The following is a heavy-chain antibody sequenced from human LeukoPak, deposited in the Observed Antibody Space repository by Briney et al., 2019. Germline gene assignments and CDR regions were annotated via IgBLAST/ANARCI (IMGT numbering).Heavy chain of an antibody. D-gene: IGHD1-26*01. CDR1: GYSISSGYY. J-gene: IGHJ3*02. Sequence: PSETLSLTCTVSGYSISSGYYWGWIRQPPGKGLEWIGEINHSGSTNYNPSLKSRVTISVDTSKNQFSLKLSSVTAADTAVYYCAREGARWEPSFSAFDIWGQGTMVTVSS. V-gene: IGHV4-38-2*02. CDR3: AREGARWEPSFSAFDI. CDR2: INHSGST.